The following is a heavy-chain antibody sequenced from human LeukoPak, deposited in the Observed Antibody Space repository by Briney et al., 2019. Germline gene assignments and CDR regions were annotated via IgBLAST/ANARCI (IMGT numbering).Heavy chain of an antibody. J-gene: IGHJ4*02. CDR3: ARDLAYSRLDY. Sequence: GGSLRLSCAVSGLTFSSSWMDWVRQAPGKGLEWVASINPDGNKKYSAGSVKGRFTISRDNAENSLCLQMNSLRVEDTAFYYCARDLAYSRLDYWGQGMLVTVSS. CDR2: INPDGNKK. V-gene: IGHV3-7*01. CDR1: GLTFSSSW. D-gene: IGHD5-18*01.